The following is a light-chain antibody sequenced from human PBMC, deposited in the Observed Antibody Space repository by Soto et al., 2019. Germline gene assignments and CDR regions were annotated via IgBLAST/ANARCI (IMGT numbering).Light chain of an antibody. J-gene: IGKJ3*01. V-gene: IGKV3-11*01. CDR2: DAS. Sequence: EILLTQSPATLSLSAGERATLSCRAGQTISNYLAWYQQKPGQAPRLLIYDASNRATDIPARFSGSGSGKDFTLTISSLEPDDFAVYYCQHGGAFGPGTKVEIK. CDR1: QTISNY. CDR3: QHGGA.